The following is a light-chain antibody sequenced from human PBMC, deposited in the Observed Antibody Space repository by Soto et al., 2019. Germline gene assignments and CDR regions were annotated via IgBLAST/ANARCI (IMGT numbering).Light chain of an antibody. V-gene: IGKV2-29*03. CDR2: EVS. Sequence: DTVLTQTPLSLAVTPGQPASISCKSSQSLLHSGGKTYLYWYLQKAGQPPQSLIYEVSRRFSEVPDRISGSGSGTDFTLKISRVEAEDVGVYYCLQGSQYPITVGQGTRVESK. CDR1: QSLLHSGGKTY. CDR3: LQGSQYPIT. J-gene: IGKJ5*01.